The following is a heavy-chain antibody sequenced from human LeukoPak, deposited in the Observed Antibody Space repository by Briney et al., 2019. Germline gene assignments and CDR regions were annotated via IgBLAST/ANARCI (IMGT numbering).Heavy chain of an antibody. CDR3: ARDRSYNMDV. D-gene: IGHD1-26*01. CDR1: RFTFSSYW. V-gene: IGHV3-74*01. Sequence: PGGSLRLSCAASRFTFSSYWLHWVRQAPGKGLVWVSRINGDGSGTNYADSVKGRFTISRDNAKNTLYLQMNSLRAEDTAVYYCARDRSYNMDVWGQGTTVTVSS. J-gene: IGHJ6*02. CDR2: INGDGSGT.